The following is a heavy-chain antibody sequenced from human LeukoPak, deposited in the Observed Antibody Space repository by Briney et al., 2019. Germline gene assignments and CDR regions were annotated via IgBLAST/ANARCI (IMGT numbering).Heavy chain of an antibody. J-gene: IGHJ6*02. Sequence: SETLSLTCTVSGGSISSYYWSWIRQPAGKGLEWIGRIYTSGSTNYNPSLKSRVTMSVDTSKNQFSLKLSSVTAADTAVYYCARDRATGIAVAGTGLYYGMDVWDQGTTVTVSS. CDR2: IYTSGST. V-gene: IGHV4-4*07. D-gene: IGHD6-19*01. CDR1: GGSISSYY. CDR3: ARDRATGIAVAGTGLYYGMDV.